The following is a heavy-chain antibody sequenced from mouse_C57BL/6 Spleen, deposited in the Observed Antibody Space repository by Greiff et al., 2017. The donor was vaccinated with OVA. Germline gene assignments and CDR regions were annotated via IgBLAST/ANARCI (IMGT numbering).Heavy chain of an antibody. CDR2: ISYDGSN. J-gene: IGHJ3*01. D-gene: IGHD2-5*01. Sequence: EVQVVESGPGLVKPSQSLSLTCSVTGYSITSGYYWNWIRQFPGNKLEWMGYISYDGSNNYNPSLKNRISITRDTSKNQFFLKLNSVTTEDTATYYCAREASNPFAYWGQGTLVTVSA. CDR3: AREASNPFAY. V-gene: IGHV3-6*01. CDR1: GYSITSGYY.